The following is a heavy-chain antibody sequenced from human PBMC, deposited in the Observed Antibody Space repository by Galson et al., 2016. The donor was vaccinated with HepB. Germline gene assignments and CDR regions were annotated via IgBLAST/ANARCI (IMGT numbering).Heavy chain of an antibody. J-gene: IGHJ4*02. CDR2: ISYDGSNK. CDR3: ANRGPGWGSLDY. CDR1: GFSFSSYG. D-gene: IGHD3-16*01. V-gene: IGHV3-30*18. Sequence: SLRLSCAASGFSFSSYGMHWVRQAPGKGLEWVAVISYDGSNKYYADSVKGRFTISRDNSKNTLYLQMNSLRAEDTAVYYCANRGPGWGSLDYWGQGTLVTVSS.